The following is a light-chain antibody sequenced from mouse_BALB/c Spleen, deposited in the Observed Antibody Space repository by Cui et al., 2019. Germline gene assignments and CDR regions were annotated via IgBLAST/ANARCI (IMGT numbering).Light chain of an antibody. V-gene: IGKV14-111*01. CDR1: QDINSY. CDR2: RAN. Sequence: DIKMTQSPSSMYASLGGRVTMTCKASQDINSYLSWFQQKPGKSPKTLIYRANRLVDGVPSRFSGRGSGQDYSLTISSLEYEDMGSYYCLQYDEFPYTFGGGTKLEIK. CDR3: LQYDEFPYT. J-gene: IGKJ2*01.